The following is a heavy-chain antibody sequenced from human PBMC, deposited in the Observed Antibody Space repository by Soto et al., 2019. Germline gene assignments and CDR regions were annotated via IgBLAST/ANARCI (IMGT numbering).Heavy chain of an antibody. CDR3: ERDNSSSWYGYYYYGMDV. J-gene: IGHJ6*02. V-gene: IGHV1-69*13. CDR2: IIPIFGTA. D-gene: IGHD6-13*01. CDR1: GGTFSSYA. Sequence: SVKVSCKASGGTFSSYAISWVRQAPGQGLEWMGGIIPIFGTANYAQKFQGRVTITADESTSTAYLELSSLRSGDTAVYYCERDNSSSWYGYYYYGMDVWGQGTTVTVSS.